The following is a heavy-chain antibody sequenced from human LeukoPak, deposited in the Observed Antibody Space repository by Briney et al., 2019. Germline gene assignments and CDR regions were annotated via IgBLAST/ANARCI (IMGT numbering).Heavy chain of an antibody. V-gene: IGHV3-66*01. CDR1: GFTVSSNY. CDR2: IYSDTTA. Sequence: GGSLRLSCAASGFTVSSNYMGWVRQAPGRGLEWVSVIYSDTTAYYPDSVKGRFTISRDNSKNKLYLQMNSLSTDDTAVYYCAKVEEGWFEPWGQGTLVNVSS. CDR3: AKVEEGWFEP. J-gene: IGHJ5*02.